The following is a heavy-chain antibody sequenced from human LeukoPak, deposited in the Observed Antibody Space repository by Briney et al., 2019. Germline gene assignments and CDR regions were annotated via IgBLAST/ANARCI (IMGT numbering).Heavy chain of an antibody. Sequence: ASVKLSCKASGCTFTSYYIHWVRQAPGQGFEWMGMLNPSGGSTAYAQRFQGRVTMTRDTSTSTVYMELSSLRSEDTAVYYCARGDSSGYYYYWGQGTLVTVSS. V-gene: IGHV1-46*01. CDR1: GCTFTSYY. CDR2: LNPSGGST. D-gene: IGHD3-22*01. J-gene: IGHJ4*02. CDR3: ARGDSSGYYYY.